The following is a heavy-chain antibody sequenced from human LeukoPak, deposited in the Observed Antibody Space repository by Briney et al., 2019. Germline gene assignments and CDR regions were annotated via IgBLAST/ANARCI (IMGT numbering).Heavy chain of an antibody. CDR2: INHSGST. V-gene: IGHV4-34*01. CDR3: ASLYYYGSGSYRTPFDY. J-gene: IGHJ4*02. Sequence: PSETLSLTCAVYVGSFSGYYWSWIRQPPGKGLEWIGEINHSGSTNYNPSLKSRVTISVDTSKNQFSLKLSSVTAADTAVYYCASLYYYGSGSYRTPFDYWGQGTLVTVSS. CDR1: VGSFSGYY. D-gene: IGHD3-10*01.